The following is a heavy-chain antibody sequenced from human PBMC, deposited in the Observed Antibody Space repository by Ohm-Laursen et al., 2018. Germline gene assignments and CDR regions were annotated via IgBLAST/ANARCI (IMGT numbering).Heavy chain of an antibody. Sequence: SQTLSLTCTVSGGSISPYYWSWIRQSPEKGLEWIGFVYYSGNTNYNPSLKSRVTMSVDTSKNHFSLKLTSVTAADTAVYYCARDRPTAITGFDYWGQGTLVTVSS. CDR3: ARDRPTAITGFDY. D-gene: IGHD2-21*02. CDR1: GGSISPYY. J-gene: IGHJ4*02. CDR2: VYYSGNT. V-gene: IGHV4-59*01.